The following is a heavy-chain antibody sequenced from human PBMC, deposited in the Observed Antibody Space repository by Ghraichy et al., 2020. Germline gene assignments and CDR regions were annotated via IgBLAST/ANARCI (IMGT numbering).Heavy chain of an antibody. CDR3: VRERRGSNGYYYFDY. J-gene: IGHJ4*02. V-gene: IGHV3-7*01. CDR1: SGNFW. Sequence: SGNFWLNWVRQAPGKGLEWVANIKHDGSEQYYVDSVKGRFTISRDNAKTSLYLQMNSLRAEDTAVYYCVRERRGSNGYYYFDYWGQGTLVTVSS. CDR2: IKHDGSEQ. D-gene: IGHD3-22*01.